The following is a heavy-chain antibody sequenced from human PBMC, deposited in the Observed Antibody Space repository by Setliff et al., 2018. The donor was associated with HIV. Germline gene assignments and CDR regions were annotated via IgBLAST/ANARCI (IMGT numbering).Heavy chain of an antibody. D-gene: IGHD3-10*01. Sequence: PSETLSLTCTVSGGSIRNEDYFWSWIRQPAGKGLEWIGRFYTSGSTNYNPPFKSRVTISEGTSENQFSLKLTSVTAADTAIYYRARGGGRVVRGLIGMYYFDYWGQGILVTVSS. J-gene: IGHJ4*02. CDR1: GGSIRNEDYF. CDR3: ARGGGRVVRGLIGMYYFDY. V-gene: IGHV4-61*02. CDR2: FYTSGST.